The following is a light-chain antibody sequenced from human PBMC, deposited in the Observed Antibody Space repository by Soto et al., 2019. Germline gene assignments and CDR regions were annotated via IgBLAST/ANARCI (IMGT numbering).Light chain of an antibody. J-gene: IGKJ2*01. CDR1: QGVSSY. CDR2: DAS. CDR3: QQRSNWHRKT. Sequence: EIVLTQSPATLSLSPGERATLSCRASQGVSSYLAWYQQKPGQAPRLLIYDASNRATGIPARFSGSGPGTDFTLTISSLEPEDFAVYYCQQRSNWHRKTFGQGTKLEIK. V-gene: IGKV3D-11*01.